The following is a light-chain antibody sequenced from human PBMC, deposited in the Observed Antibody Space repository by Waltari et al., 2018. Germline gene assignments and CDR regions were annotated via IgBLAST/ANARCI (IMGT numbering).Light chain of an antibody. V-gene: IGKV3-15*01. CDR3: QHSDT. J-gene: IGKJ2*01. Sequence: EIVITQSPGTLSVSPGEKATLSCRASQSVSSNLAWYQQKPGQSPRLLIYGASTRATGIPARFSGSGSGTDFTLTISSLQSEDFAVYYCQHSDTFGQGTKLEIK. CDR1: QSVSSN. CDR2: GAS.